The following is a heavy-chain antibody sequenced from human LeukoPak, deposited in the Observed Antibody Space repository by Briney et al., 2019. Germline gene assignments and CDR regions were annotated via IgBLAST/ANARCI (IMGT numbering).Heavy chain of an antibody. D-gene: IGHD3-10*01. CDR2: IYSGGST. J-gene: IGHJ6*02. CDR3: ASSLWFGDRRGMDV. Sequence: GGSLRLSCAASGFTVSSNYMSWVRRAPGKGLEWVSVIYSGGSTYYADSVKGRFTISRVNSKNTLYLQMNSLRAEDTAVYYCASSLWFGDRRGMDVWGQGTTVTVSS. V-gene: IGHV3-66*01. CDR1: GFTVSSNY.